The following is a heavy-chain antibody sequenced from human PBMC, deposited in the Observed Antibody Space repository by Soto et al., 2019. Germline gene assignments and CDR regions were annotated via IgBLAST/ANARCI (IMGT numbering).Heavy chain of an antibody. J-gene: IGHJ3*02. CDR2: ISYDGSNK. CDR1: GFTFSSYA. CDR3: AKDLMGSYSDAFDI. V-gene: IGHV3-30*18. D-gene: IGHD1-26*01. Sequence: GGSLRLSCAASGFTFSSYAMSWVRQAPGKGLEWVAVISYDGSNKYYADSVKGRFTISRDNSKNTLYLQMNSLRAEDTAVYYCAKDLMGSYSDAFDIWGQGTMVTVSS.